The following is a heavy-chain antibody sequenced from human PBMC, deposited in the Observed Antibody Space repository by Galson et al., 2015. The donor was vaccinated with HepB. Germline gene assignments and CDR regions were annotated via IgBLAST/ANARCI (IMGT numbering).Heavy chain of an antibody. Sequence: SVKVSCKASGYTFTSYAMNWVRQAPGQGLEWMGWINTNTGNPTYAQGFTGRFVFSLDTSVSTAYLQISSLKAEDTAVYYCARDTSGYYPSMGFDYWGQGTLDTVSS. J-gene: IGHJ4*02. CDR2: INTNTGNP. CDR1: GYTFTSYA. V-gene: IGHV7-4-1*02. D-gene: IGHD3-22*01. CDR3: ARDTSGYYPSMGFDY.